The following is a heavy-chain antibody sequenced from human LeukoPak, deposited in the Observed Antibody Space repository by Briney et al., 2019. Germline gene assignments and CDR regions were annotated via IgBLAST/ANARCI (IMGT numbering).Heavy chain of an antibody. J-gene: IGHJ4*02. V-gene: IGHV1-69*04. D-gene: IGHD2-2*01. Sequence: ASVKVSCKASGGTFSSYAISWVRQAPGQGLEWMGRIIPILGIANYAQKFQGRATITADKSTSTAYMELSSLRSEDTAVYYCARDPDIVVVPAAKKLDYWGQGTLVTVSS. CDR2: IIPILGIA. CDR1: GGTFSSYA. CDR3: ARDPDIVVVPAAKKLDY.